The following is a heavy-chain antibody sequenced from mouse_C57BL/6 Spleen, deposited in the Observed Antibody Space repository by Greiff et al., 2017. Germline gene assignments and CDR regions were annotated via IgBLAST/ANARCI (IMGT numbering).Heavy chain of an antibody. V-gene: IGHV1-15*01. CDR2: IDPETGGT. CDR1: GYTFTDYE. Sequence: QVQLKQSGAELVRPGASVTLSCKASGYTFTDYEMHWVKQTPVHGLEWIGAIDPETGGTAYNQKVKGKAILTADKSSSTAYMELRSLTSEDSAVYYCTRRIWDGFAYWGQGTLVTVSA. D-gene: IGHD4-1*01. J-gene: IGHJ3*01. CDR3: TRRIWDGFAY.